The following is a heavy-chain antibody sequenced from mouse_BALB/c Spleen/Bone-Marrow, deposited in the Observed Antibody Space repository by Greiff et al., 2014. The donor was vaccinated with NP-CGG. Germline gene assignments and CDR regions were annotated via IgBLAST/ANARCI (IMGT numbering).Heavy chain of an antibody. Sequence: VQLQQSGTVLARPGAAVKMSCKASGYTFSNYWMRWVKQRPGQGLEWIGTMYPGNSDTTYNQKFKGKAKLTAVTSTSTAYMELSSLTNEDSAVYYCTTLARNNFDYWGQGTTLTVSS. V-gene: IGHV1-5*01. J-gene: IGHJ2*01. CDR1: GYTFSNYW. CDR2: MYPGNSDT. CDR3: TTLARNNFDY.